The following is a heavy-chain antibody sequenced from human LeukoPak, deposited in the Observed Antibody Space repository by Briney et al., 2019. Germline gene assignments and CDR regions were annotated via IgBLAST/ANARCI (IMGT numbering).Heavy chain of an antibody. CDR2: MNPNSGNT. J-gene: IGHJ4*02. Sequence: GASVKVSCKASGYTFTSYDINWVRQATGQGLEWMGWMNPNSGNTGYAQKFQGRVTMTEDTSTDTAYMELSSLRSEDTAVYYCATDLLYGSGSYDFDYWGQGTLVTVSS. V-gene: IGHV1-8*01. CDR3: ATDLLYGSGSYDFDY. D-gene: IGHD3-10*01. CDR1: GYTFTSYD.